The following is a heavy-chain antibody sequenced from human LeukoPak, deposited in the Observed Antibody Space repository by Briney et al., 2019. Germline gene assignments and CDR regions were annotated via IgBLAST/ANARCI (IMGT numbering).Heavy chain of an antibody. CDR1: GFTFSGSG. Sequence: PGGSLRLSCAASGFTFSGSGMSWVRQAPGKGLEWISSSGDSDGSTYYADSLKGRFTISRDNSKNTLYLQMNNLRAEDTGVYYCAKGGCRGTCKPLAYWGRGALVTVSS. CDR2: SGDSDGST. J-gene: IGHJ4*02. D-gene: IGHD2-15*01. CDR3: AKGGCRGTCKPLAY. V-gene: IGHV3-23*01.